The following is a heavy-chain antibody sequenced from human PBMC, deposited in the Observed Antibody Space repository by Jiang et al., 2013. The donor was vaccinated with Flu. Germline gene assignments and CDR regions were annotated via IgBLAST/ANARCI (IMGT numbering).Heavy chain of an antibody. J-gene: IGHJ4*02. CDR3: ATGPLYFYDGSGYYEVSY. D-gene: IGHD3-22*01. Sequence: SGAEVKKPGASVKVSCKASGYAFPRFGFTWVRQAPGQGLEWMGWISANSGDTNYAQKVQGRVTMTTDTSTSTAYMELRSLRSDDTGVYYCATGPLYFYDGSGYYEVSYWGQGTLVTVSS. CDR1: GYAFPRFG. V-gene: IGHV1-18*01. CDR2: ISANSGDT.